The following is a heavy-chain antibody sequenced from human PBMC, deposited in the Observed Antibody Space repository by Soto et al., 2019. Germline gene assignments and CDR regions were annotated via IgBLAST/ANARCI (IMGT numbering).Heavy chain of an antibody. Sequence: SVKVSCKASGGTFSSYAISWVRQAPGQGLEWMGGIIPIFGTANYEQKFQGRVTITADESTSTAYMELSSLRSEDTAVYYCARGQAIAGTTIHYYYCMDVWGQGTTVTVSS. D-gene: IGHD1-7*01. CDR3: ARGQAIAGTTIHYYYCMDV. CDR2: IIPIFGTA. CDR1: GGTFSSYA. V-gene: IGHV1-69*13. J-gene: IGHJ6*02.